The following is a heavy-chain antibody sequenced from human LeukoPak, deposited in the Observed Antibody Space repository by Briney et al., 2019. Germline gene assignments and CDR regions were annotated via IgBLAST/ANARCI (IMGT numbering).Heavy chain of an antibody. D-gene: IGHD6-13*01. Sequence: GGSLRLPCAASGFTFGGYGMHWVRQAPGKGLEWVAVISYDGSDKYYSDSVKGRFTISRDTSKNTLYLQMNSLRSDDTAMYYCAKQREGTSWSPDYWGQGTLVTVSS. CDR2: ISYDGSDK. V-gene: IGHV3-30*18. CDR1: GFTFGGYG. J-gene: IGHJ4*02. CDR3: AKQREGTSWSPDY.